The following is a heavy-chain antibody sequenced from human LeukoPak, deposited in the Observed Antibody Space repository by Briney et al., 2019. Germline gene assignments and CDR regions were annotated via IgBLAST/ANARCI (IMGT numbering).Heavy chain of an antibody. CDR1: GFTFSSYW. V-gene: IGHV3-7*03. Sequence: GGSLGLFCAASGFTFSSYWMNWVRQAPGKGLEGVANINQYGSDKYYVDSVKGRFTISRDNTKNSLYPQMNSLRAEYSAMYYCARSHRQHWLLLDYWGQGTLVTVSS. J-gene: IGHJ4*02. CDR3: ARSHRQHWLLLDY. D-gene: IGHD1-26*01. CDR2: INQYGSDK.